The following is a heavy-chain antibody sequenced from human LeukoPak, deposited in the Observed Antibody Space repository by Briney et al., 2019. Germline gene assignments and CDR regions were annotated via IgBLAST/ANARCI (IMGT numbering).Heavy chain of an antibody. J-gene: IGHJ3*02. V-gene: IGHV3-7*05. CDR1: GFTFSGYW. Sequence: GGSLRLSCTASGFTFSGYWMSWVRQAPDKGLEWVANMKQDGSEIHYVDSVKGRFTISRDNSKNTLYLQMNSLTAEDTAVYYCARAAKGAFDIWGQGTVVTVSS. CDR2: MKQDGSEI. CDR3: ARAAKGAFDI.